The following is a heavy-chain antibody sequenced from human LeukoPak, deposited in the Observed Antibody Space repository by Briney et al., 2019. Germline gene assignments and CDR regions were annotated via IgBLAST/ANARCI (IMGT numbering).Heavy chain of an antibody. D-gene: IGHD2-15*01. CDR3: ANFGVGSGSHSS. Sequence: PGGSLRLSCAASGFTFRTYAMSWVGQAPGKGLEWVSTIHGSAGSTYYADSVKGRFTISRDNSKNTLYLQMNSLRAEDTAVYYCANFGVGSGSHSSWSQGTLVTVSS. CDR2: IHGSAGST. V-gene: IGHV3-23*01. J-gene: IGHJ4*02. CDR1: GFTFRTYA.